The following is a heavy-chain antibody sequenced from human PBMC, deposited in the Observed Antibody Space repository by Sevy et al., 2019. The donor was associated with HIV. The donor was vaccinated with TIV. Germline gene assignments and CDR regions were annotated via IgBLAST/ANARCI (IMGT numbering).Heavy chain of an antibody. CDR1: GFTFSSYA. CDR2: ISGSGGST. D-gene: IGHD3-22*01. V-gene: IGHV3-23*01. Sequence: GGSLRLSCAASGFTFSSYAMSWVRQAPGKGLEWVSAISGSGGSTYYADSVKGRFTISRENSKNTLYLQMNSLRAEDTAVYYCAKAMYYYDSSGCYEAEYFQHWGQGTLVTVSS. CDR3: AKAMYYYDSSGCYEAEYFQH. J-gene: IGHJ1*01.